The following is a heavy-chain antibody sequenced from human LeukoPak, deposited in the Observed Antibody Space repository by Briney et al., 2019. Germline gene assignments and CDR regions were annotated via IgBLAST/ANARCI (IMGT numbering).Heavy chain of an antibody. D-gene: IGHD3-10*01. Sequence: PSKTLSLTCAVYGGSSSGYYWNWIRQPPGKGLEWIGEINHSGSSNYNPSLKSRVTISVDTSKNQFSLKVTSVTAADTAVYYCARGREITMIRGDWFDPWGQGTLVTVSS. CDR3: ARGREITMIRGDWFDP. CDR1: GGSSSGYY. J-gene: IGHJ5*02. V-gene: IGHV4-34*01. CDR2: INHSGSS.